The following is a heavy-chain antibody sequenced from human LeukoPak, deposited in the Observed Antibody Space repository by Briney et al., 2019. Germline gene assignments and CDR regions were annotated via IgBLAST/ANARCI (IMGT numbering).Heavy chain of an antibody. J-gene: IGHJ4*02. CDR3: ARGDSGTYPTCFDY. CDR1: GFTFSNYA. V-gene: IGHV3-30-3*01. CDR2: ISYDGSNK. Sequence: QSGGSLRLSCAASGFTFSNYAMHWVRQAPGKGLEWVALISYDGSNKYYADSVKGRFTISRDNSKNTLYLQMNSLRAEDTAVYYCARGDSGTYPTCFDYWGQGTLVTVSS. D-gene: IGHD1-26*01.